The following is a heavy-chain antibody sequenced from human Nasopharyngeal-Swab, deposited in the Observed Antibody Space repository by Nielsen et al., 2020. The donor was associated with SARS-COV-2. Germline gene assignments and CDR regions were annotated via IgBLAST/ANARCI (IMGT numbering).Heavy chain of an antibody. D-gene: IGHD7-27*01. V-gene: IGHV3-9*01. J-gene: IGHJ4*02. CDR2: SSWNSGST. Sequence: SLKISCAASGFTFDDYAMHWVRQAPGKGLEWVSGSSWNSGSTGYADSVKGRFTISRDNAKNSLYLQMNSLRAEDTALYYCAKDGGGLTGDLYYFDYWGQGTLVTVSS. CDR1: GFTFDDYA. CDR3: AKDGGGLTGDLYYFDY.